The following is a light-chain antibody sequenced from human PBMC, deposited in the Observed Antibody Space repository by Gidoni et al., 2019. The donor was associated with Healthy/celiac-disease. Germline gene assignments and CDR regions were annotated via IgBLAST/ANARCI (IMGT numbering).Light chain of an antibody. Sequence: DIVMAQSTDYLAVSLGERATINCKSSRSVLYSSNNKNYLAWYQQKPGQPPKLLIYWASTRESGVPDRFSGSGSGTDFTLTISSLQAEDVAVYYCQQYYSTPLTFGGGTKVEIK. CDR3: QQYYSTPLT. CDR2: WAS. CDR1: RSVLYSSNNKNY. V-gene: IGKV4-1*01. J-gene: IGKJ4*01.